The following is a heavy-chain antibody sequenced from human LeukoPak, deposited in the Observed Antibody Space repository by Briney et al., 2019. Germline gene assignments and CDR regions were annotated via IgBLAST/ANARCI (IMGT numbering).Heavy chain of an antibody. V-gene: IGHV1-18*01. CDR2: ISAYNGNT. J-gene: IGHJ4*02. CDR3: ARLDCSSTSCHSDY. D-gene: IGHD2-2*01. Sequence: AASVKVSCKASGYTFTSYGISWVRQAPGQGFEWMGWISAYNGNTNYAQKLQGRVTMTTDTSTSTAYMELRSLRSDDTAVYYCARLDCSSTSCHSDYWGQGTLVTVSS. CDR1: GYTFTSYG.